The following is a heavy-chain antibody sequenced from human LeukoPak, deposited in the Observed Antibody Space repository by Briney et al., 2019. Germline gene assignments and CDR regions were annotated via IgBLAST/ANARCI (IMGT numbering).Heavy chain of an antibody. Sequence: GGSLRLSCAASGFTFSTYWMTWVRQAPGKGLVWVANIKQDGSDKYYVDSVKGRFTISRDNAKNSLYLQMNSLRAEDTAVYYCARFRYSSSAFDYWGQGTLVTVSS. CDR1: GFTFSTYW. CDR2: IKQDGSDK. CDR3: ARFRYSSSAFDY. V-gene: IGHV3-7*01. J-gene: IGHJ4*02. D-gene: IGHD6-6*01.